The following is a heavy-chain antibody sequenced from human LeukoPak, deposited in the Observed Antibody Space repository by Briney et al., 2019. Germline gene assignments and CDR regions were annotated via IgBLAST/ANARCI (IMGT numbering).Heavy chain of an antibody. V-gene: IGHV3-9*01. J-gene: IGHJ4*02. Sequence: GRSLRLSCAASGFTFDDYAMHWVRQAPGKGLEWVSGISWNSGSIAYADSVKGRFTITRDNAKNSLYLQMNSLRVEDTAVYYCARGYSSWHDYWGQGTLVTVSS. CDR2: ISWNSGSI. D-gene: IGHD6-13*01. CDR3: ARGYSSWHDY. CDR1: GFTFDDYA.